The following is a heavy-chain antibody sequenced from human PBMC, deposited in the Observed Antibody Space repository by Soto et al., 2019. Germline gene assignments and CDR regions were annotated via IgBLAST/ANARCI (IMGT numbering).Heavy chain of an antibody. Sequence: GGSLRLSCAASGFTFSNAWMNWVRQAPGKGLEWVGRIKSKTDGGTTDYAAPVKGRFTISRDDSKNTLYLQMNSLKTEDTAVYYCTTDSYYYDSSGYYSGYFDYWGQGTLVTVSS. J-gene: IGHJ4*02. CDR3: TTDSYYYDSSGYYSGYFDY. CDR2: IKSKTDGGTT. CDR1: GFTFSNAW. V-gene: IGHV3-15*07. D-gene: IGHD3-22*01.